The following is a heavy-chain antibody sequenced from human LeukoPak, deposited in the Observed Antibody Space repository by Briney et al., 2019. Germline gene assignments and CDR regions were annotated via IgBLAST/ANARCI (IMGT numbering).Heavy chain of an antibody. V-gene: IGHV3-23*01. J-gene: IGHJ4*02. CDR1: GFTFSTYA. D-gene: IGHD5-24*01. Sequence: GGSLRLSCVASGFTFSTYAMSWVRQAPGMGLEWVSTISGYGDGIYQSDSAKGRFTISRDKSKSTLFLQMSSLRVEDTVIYYCAKAVDRGGYRYERGADHWGQGTLVTVSS. CDR3: AKAVDRGGYRYERGADH. CDR2: ISGYGDGI.